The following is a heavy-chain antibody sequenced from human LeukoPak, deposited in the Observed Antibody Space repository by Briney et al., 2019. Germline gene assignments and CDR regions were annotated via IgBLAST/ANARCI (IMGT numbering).Heavy chain of an antibody. D-gene: IGHD2-15*01. CDR3: ARYSNAVAGARWFDH. CDR2: IYYTGST. CDR1: GGSLSSYY. V-gene: IGHV4-59*01. J-gene: IGHJ5*02. Sequence: KPSETLSLTRTVSGGSLSSYYWSWIRQPPGRELEWIGYIYYTGSTNYNPSLRSRVTISLDTSKSQFSLKLNSVTAADTAVYYCARYSNAVAGARWFDHWGQGTLVTVSS.